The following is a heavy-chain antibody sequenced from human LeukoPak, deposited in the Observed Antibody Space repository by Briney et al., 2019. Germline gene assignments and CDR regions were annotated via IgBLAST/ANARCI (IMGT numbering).Heavy chain of an antibody. J-gene: IGHJ4*02. V-gene: IGHV3-30*02. CDR3: AKTGFQWGEYFYYMDV. Sequence: GGSLRLSCAASGFPFSDYYMSWVRQAPGKGLEWVAFIRHDGSDIYYADSVKGRFTISRDNSKDTLYFQMNSLIYDDTAVYYCAKTGFQWGEYFYYMDVWGQGTLVTVSS. CDR2: IRHDGSDI. D-gene: IGHD2-21*02. CDR1: GFPFSDYY.